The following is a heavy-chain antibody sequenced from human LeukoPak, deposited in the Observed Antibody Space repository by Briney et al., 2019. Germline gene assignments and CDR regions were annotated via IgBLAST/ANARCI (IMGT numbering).Heavy chain of an antibody. D-gene: IGHD6-19*01. CDR3: AKASEQWLVQNYFDY. CDR2: ISGSGGST. J-gene: IGHJ4*02. CDR1: GGSISSYY. Sequence: ETLSLTCTVSGGSISSYYWSWIRQPPGKGLEWVSAISGSGGSTYYADSVKGRFTISRDNSKNTLYLQMNSLRAEDTAVYYCAKASEQWLVQNYFDYWGQGTLVTVSS. V-gene: IGHV3-23*01.